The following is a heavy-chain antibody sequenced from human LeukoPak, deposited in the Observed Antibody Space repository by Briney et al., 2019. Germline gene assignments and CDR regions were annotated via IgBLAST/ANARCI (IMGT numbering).Heavy chain of an antibody. CDR3: ANSIVAAGIYSMDV. D-gene: IGHD6-13*01. Sequence: SGGSLRLSCAASGFTFSSSGMSWVRQAPGKGLEWVSTISRSGGSTYYADSVKGRFTISRDNSKNTLYLQMNSLRAEDTAVYYCANSIVAAGIYSMDVWGKGTTVTVSS. CDR1: GFTFSSSG. J-gene: IGHJ6*03. V-gene: IGHV3-23*01. CDR2: ISRSGGST.